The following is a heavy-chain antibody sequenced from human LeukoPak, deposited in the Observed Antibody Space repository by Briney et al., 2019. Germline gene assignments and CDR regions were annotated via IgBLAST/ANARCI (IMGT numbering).Heavy chain of an antibody. Sequence: SETLSLICTVSGGSISRYYWSWIRQPTGKGLEWFGYIYYSGSTNYNPSLKSRVTISVDTSKNQFSLKLSSVTAADTAVYYCARDRHYYDSSGYWLDYWGQGTLVTVSS. V-gene: IGHV4-59*01. CDR1: GGSISRYY. J-gene: IGHJ4*02. CDR2: IYYSGST. D-gene: IGHD3-22*01. CDR3: ARDRHYYDSSGYWLDY.